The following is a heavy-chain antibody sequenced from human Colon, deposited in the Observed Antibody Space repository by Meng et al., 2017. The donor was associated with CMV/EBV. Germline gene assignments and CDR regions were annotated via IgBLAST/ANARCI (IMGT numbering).Heavy chain of an antibody. Sequence: QVQLVQSGAELKKPGASGKVSCKASGYTFTGFYMQWVRQAPGQGLEWMGRINPNSGETDYAQKFQGRVTMTRDTSISTAYMELSRLTSDDSAVYYCARVYGDYLFDYWGQGTLVTVSS. D-gene: IGHD4-17*01. V-gene: IGHV1-2*06. CDR3: ARVYGDYLFDY. CDR1: GYTFTGFY. J-gene: IGHJ4*02. CDR2: INPNSGET.